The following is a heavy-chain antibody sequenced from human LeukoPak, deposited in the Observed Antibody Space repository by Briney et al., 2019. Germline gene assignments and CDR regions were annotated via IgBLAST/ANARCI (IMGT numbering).Heavy chain of an antibody. CDR3: ARDYSYPDY. CDR2: IYSSGRT. J-gene: IGHJ4*02. V-gene: IGHV4-4*07. CDR1: GASISAYH. D-gene: IGHD1-26*01. Sequence: PSETLSLTCSVSGASISAYHWSWIRQPAGKGLEWIGRIYSSGRTNYIPSLKSRLTMSVDTSKNQFSLKLNSVTAAATAVYYCARDYSYPDYWGRETLATVS.